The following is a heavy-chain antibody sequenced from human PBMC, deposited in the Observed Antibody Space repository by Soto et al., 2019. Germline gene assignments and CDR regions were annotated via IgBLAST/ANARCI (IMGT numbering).Heavy chain of an antibody. Sequence: ASVKVSCKASGYTFRNYGITWVRQAPGRGLEWLGWNNVYNGDINYSQKFQGRVSMTSDTSTGTAYLELRNLRSDDMPVYYCARATMGGPLLATTHCEHWGQGTLVTV. CDR1: GYTFRNYG. CDR2: NNVYNGDI. D-gene: IGHD5-12*01. CDR3: ARATMGGPLLATTHCEH. J-gene: IGHJ4*02. V-gene: IGHV1-18*03.